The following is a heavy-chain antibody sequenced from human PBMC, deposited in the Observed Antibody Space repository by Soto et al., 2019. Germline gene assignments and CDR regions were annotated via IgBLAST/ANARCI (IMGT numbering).Heavy chain of an antibody. Sequence: QVQLVESGGGVVQPGRSLRLSCAASGFTFSSYAMHWVRQAPGKGLEWVAVISYDGSKKYYADSVKGRFTISRDNSKNTLYLQMNSLRAEDTAVYYCARVQTHGHGMDVWGQGTTVTVSS. V-gene: IGHV3-30-3*01. CDR3: ARVQTHGHGMDV. CDR2: ISYDGSKK. CDR1: GFTFSSYA. J-gene: IGHJ6*02.